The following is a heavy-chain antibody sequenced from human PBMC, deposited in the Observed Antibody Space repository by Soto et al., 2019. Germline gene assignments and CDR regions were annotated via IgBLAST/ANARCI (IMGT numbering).Heavy chain of an antibody. CDR2: ISGSGGST. CDR1: GFTFISYA. CDR3: AKDPGVAYGSVCYVGYYYYGLDV. V-gene: IGHV3-23*01. J-gene: IGHJ6*01. Sequence: GGYLRLSCAASGFTFISYAMSWVLQAPWKGLEWVSAISGSGGSTYYADSVKGRFTISRDNSKNTLYLQMNSLRAEDTAVYYCAKDPGVAYGSVCYVGYYYYGLDVWAQGTTVTV. D-gene: IGHD3-10*01.